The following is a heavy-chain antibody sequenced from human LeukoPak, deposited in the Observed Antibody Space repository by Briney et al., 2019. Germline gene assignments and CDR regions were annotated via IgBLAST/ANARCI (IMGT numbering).Heavy chain of an antibody. V-gene: IGHV3-23*01. CDR2: ISGSGGST. D-gene: IGHD6-19*01. CDR3: AKDLDSSGWYDY. J-gene: IGHJ4*02. Sequence: GGSLRLSCTVSGFTVSSNSMSWVRQAPGKGLEWVSAISGSGGSTYYADSVKGRFTISRDNSKNTLYLQMNSLRAEDTAVYYCAKDLDSSGWYDYWGQGTLVTVSS. CDR1: GFTVSSNS.